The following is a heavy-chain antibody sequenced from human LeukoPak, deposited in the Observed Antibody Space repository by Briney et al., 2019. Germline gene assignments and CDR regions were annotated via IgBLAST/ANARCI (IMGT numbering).Heavy chain of an antibody. J-gene: IGHJ4*02. CDR3: FTDENYYDSSGYYYVDY. CDR1: GFTFSSYA. D-gene: IGHD3-22*01. Sequence: GGSLRLSCAASGFTFSSYAMHWVRQAPGKGLEWVAVISYDGSNKYYADSVKGRFTISRDNSENTLYLQMNSLKTEDTAVYYCFTDENYYDSSGYYYVDYWGQGTLVAVSS. V-gene: IGHV3-30*04. CDR2: ISYDGSNK.